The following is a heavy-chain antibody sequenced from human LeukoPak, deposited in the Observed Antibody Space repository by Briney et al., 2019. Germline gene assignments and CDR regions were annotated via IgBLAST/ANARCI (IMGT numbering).Heavy chain of an antibody. CDR2: IYYSGST. D-gene: IGHD3-10*01. CDR1: GGSISSYY. J-gene: IGHJ4*02. V-gene: IGHV4-59*01. CDR3: ARVGLWFGEFDY. Sequence: PSETLSLTCTVSGGSISSYYWSWIRQPPGKGLEWNGFIYYSGSTNYNPSLKSRVTISVDTSKNQFSLKLSSVTAADTAVYYCARVGLWFGEFDYWGQGTPVTVSS.